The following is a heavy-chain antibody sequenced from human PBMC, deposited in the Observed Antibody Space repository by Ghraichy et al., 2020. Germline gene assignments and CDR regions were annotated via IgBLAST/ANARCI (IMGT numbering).Heavy chain of an antibody. Sequence: GGSLRLSCAASGFTFSRYAMSWVRQVPGKGLEWVSVIIGDTTTMFYADSVKGRFTISRDNSKSTLYLQMTSLRAEDTALYHCAKGSGLVAGGTRDYDYWGQGTLGTGSS. V-gene: IGHV3-23*01. CDR1: GFTFSRYA. CDR2: IIGDTTTM. CDR3: AKGSGLVAGGTRDYDY. J-gene: IGHJ4*02. D-gene: IGHD1-26*01.